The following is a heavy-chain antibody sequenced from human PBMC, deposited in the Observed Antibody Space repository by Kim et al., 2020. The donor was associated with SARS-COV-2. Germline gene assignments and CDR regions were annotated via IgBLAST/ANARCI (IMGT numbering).Heavy chain of an antibody. V-gene: IGHV3-74*01. CDR3: TRDARASGSYRGFDP. J-gene: IGHJ5*02. Sequence: EYVKGRFTVSRDNAKNMMFLQMNSLRADDTAVYYCTRDARASGSYRGFDPWGQGTLVTVSS. D-gene: IGHD3-10*01.